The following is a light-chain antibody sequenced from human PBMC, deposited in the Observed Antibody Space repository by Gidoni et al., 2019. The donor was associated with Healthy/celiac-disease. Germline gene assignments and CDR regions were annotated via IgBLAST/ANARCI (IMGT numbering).Light chain of an antibody. CDR2: VAS. CDR3: HQYNNWPPLYT. CDR1: QSVSSN. J-gene: IGKJ2*01. V-gene: IGKV3-15*01. Sequence: EIVMTQSPATLSVSPGESATLSCRASQSVSSNLAWYQQKPGQAPRLLIYVASTRATGIPARFSGSGSVTEFTLTISSLQSEYFAVYYCHQYNNWPPLYTFGQGTKLEIK.